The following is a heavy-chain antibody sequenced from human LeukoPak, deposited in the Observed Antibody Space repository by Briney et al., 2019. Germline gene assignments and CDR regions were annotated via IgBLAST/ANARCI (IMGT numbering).Heavy chain of an antibody. D-gene: IGHD2-21*01. CDR2: IYHSGST. CDR1: GGSISSGGYS. J-gene: IGHJ4*02. CDR3: ARAIPLGKGDY. Sequence: SETLSLTCAVSGGSISSGGYSWSWIRQPPGKGLEWIGYIYHSGSTNYNPSLKSRVTISVDTSKNQFSLKLSSVTAADTAVYYCARAIPLGKGDYWGQGTLVTVSS. V-gene: IGHV4-30-2*01.